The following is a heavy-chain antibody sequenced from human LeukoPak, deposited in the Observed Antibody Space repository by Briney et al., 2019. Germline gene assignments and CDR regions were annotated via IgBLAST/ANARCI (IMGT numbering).Heavy chain of an antibody. CDR1: GGLISSGGYY. CDR3: ARAVKDLYFDC. J-gene: IGHJ4*02. Sequence: SHTLSLTCTVSGGLISSGGYYWSWIRKHPGKGPERIGYIYYCGSTYYNPSLKSRVTISVDTSKNQFSLKLSSVTAADTAVYYCARAVKDLYFDCWGQGTLVTVSS. CDR2: IYYCGST. V-gene: IGHV4-31*03.